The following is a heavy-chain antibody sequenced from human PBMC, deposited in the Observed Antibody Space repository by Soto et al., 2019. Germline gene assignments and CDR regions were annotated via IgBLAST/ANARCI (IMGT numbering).Heavy chain of an antibody. CDR2: ISSSSSYI. Sequence: GGSLRLSCAASGFTFSSYSMNWVRQAPGKGLEWVSSISSSSSYIYYADSVKGRFTISRDNAKNSLYLQMNSLRAEDTAVYYCARGLRYVRVTTVTDRYFDYWGQGTLVTVSS. CDR3: ARGLRYVRVTTVTDRYFDY. V-gene: IGHV3-21*01. J-gene: IGHJ4*02. CDR1: GFTFSSYS. D-gene: IGHD4-17*01.